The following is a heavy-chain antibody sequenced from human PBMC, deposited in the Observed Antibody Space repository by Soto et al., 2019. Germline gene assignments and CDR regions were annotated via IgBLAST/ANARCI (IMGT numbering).Heavy chain of an antibody. Sequence: SETLSLTCTVSGGSISSNYWSWIRQPPGKGLEWIGSIYYSGSTYYNPSLKSRVTISVDTSKNQFSLKLSSVTAADTAVYYCARPGVGTYYYGSGRIDAFDIWGQGTMVTVSS. CDR3: ARPGVGTYYYGSGRIDAFDI. D-gene: IGHD3-10*01. CDR2: IYYSGST. J-gene: IGHJ3*02. CDR1: GGSISSNY. V-gene: IGHV4-59*05.